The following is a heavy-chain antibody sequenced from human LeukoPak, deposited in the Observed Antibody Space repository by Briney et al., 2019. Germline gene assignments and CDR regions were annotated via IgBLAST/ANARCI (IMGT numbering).Heavy chain of an antibody. V-gene: IGHV3-53*05. CDR3: AKAWEAAAGKYYYYYYGMDV. D-gene: IGHD6-13*01. CDR1: GFSVKTNY. CDR2: LYSGGSA. J-gene: IGHJ6*02. Sequence: GGSLRLSCAVSGFSVKTNYLTWVRQAPGKGLESVSVLYSGGSAYYTDSVKGRFIISRDNAKNSLYLQMNSLRAEDTALYYCAKAWEAAAGKYYYYYYGMDVWGQGTTVTVSS.